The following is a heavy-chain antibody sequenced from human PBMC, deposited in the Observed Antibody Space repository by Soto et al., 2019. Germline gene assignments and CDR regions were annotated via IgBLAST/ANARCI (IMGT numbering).Heavy chain of an antibody. V-gene: IGHV3-7*01. CDR2: IKQDGTEK. J-gene: IGHJ5*01. CDR3: ARGRYCGNSPCFDWIDF. D-gene: IGHD2-21*01. CDR1: GFMFNNYW. Sequence: EVQLVESGGDLVQPGGSLSRSCTASGFMFNNYWMTWVRQPPGKGLDWVANIKQDGTEKYYVDSVKGRFTVSRDNAKNAVFLQMTSLSVEDSALYSCARGRYCGNSPCFDWIDFWCQGTWVTVSS.